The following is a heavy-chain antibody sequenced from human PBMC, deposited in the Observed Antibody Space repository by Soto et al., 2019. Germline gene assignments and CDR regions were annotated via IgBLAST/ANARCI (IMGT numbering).Heavy chain of an antibody. V-gene: IGHV3-23*01. CDR2: IDSAGDDI. D-gene: IGHD6-13*01. Sequence: GVSLRRSCAVSGLSLSRYAMRWVRQAPGKGMEWVSRIDSAGDDIQYAASVKGRFTISRDNLNDTLYLQMNRLRVEDTAIYYCVKGPFSVAAARFEHWGQGTLVTVSS. CDR3: VKGPFSVAAARFEH. J-gene: IGHJ4*02. CDR1: GLSLSRYA.